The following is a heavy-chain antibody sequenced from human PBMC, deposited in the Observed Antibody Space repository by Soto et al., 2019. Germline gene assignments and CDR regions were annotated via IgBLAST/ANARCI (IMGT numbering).Heavy chain of an antibody. V-gene: IGHV3-30-3*01. Sequence: GGSLRLSCAASGFTFSSYAMHWVRQAPGKGLEWVAVISYDGSNKYYADSVKGRFTISRDNSKNTLYLQMNSLRAEDTAVYYCARAGTPRRGSDYWGQGTLVTVSS. CDR3: ARAGTPRRGSDY. CDR1: GFTFSSYA. CDR2: ISYDGSNK. D-gene: IGHD1-26*01. J-gene: IGHJ4*02.